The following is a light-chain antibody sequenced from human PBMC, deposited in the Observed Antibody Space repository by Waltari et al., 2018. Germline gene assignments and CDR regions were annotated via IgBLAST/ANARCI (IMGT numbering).Light chain of an antibody. CDR3: QHRSNWPLT. J-gene: IGKJ4*01. V-gene: IGKV3-11*01. CDR2: DAS. CDR1: QSVSTY. Sequence: EIVLTQSPATLSLSPGERATLSCRASQSVSTYLAWYQHKPGQAPRLLIYDASNRATGIPARFSGSGSGTDFTLTISSLDPEDLAVYYCQHRSNWPLTFGGGTKVEIK.